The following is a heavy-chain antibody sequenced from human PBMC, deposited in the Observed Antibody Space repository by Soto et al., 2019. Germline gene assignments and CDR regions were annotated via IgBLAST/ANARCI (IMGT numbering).Heavy chain of an antibody. D-gene: IGHD2-15*01. CDR2: IYHSGST. V-gene: IGHV4-30-2*02. J-gene: IGHJ6*02. CDR3: ARIRCSGGSCYSYYYYGMDV. CDR1: GGSISSGGYS. Sequence: SETLSLTCAVSGGSISSGGYSWSWIRQPPGKGLEWIGYIYHSGSTNYNPSLKSRVTISVDTSKNQFSLKLSSVTAADTAVYYCARIRCSGGSCYSYYYYGMDVWGQGTTVTVSS.